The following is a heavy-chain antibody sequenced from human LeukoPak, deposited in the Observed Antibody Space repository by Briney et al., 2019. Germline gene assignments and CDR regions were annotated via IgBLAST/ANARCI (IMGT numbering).Heavy chain of an antibody. V-gene: IGHV1-2*02. CDR3: AREAKLDPSYYYYYMDV. Sequence: ASVKVSCKASGYTFTGYYMHWVRQAPGQGLEWMGWINPNSGGTNYAQKFQGRVTMTRDTSISTAYMELSRLRSDDTAVYYCAREAKLDPSYYYYYMDVWGKGTTVTVSS. D-gene: IGHD1-1*01. CDR1: GYTFTGYY. CDR2: INPNSGGT. J-gene: IGHJ6*03.